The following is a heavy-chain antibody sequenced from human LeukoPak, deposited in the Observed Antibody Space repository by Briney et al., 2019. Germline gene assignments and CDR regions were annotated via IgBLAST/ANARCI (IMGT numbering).Heavy chain of an antibody. V-gene: IGHV4-39*01. D-gene: IGHD3-10*01. CDR3: ASHKYYYGSGNGDWFDP. CDR1: GVSISSSSYY. J-gene: IGHJ5*02. CDR2: IYYSGST. Sequence: PSETLSLTCTVSGVSISSSSYYWGWIRQPPGKGLEWIGSIYYSGSTYYNPSLKSRVTISVDTSKNQFSLKLSSVTAADTAVYYCASHKYYYGSGNGDWFDPWGQGTLVTVSS.